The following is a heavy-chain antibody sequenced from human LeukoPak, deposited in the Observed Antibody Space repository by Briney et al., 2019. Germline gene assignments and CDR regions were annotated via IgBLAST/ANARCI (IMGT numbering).Heavy chain of an antibody. V-gene: IGHV4-59*04. J-gene: IGHJ4*02. Sequence: SETLSLTCTVSDGSIRSHYWSWIRQPPGKGLEWIATIYYSGSTYYNPSLKSRVTISVDTSKNQFSLKLSSVTAADTAMYYCARYWGPYDNSGAYFDYWSQGTLVTISS. CDR3: ARYWGPYDNSGAYFDY. D-gene: IGHD3-22*01. CDR2: IYYSGST. CDR1: DGSIRSHY.